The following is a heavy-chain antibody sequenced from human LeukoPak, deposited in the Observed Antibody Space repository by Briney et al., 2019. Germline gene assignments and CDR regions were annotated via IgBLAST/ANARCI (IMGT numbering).Heavy chain of an antibody. D-gene: IGHD1-7*01. CDR1: GFTFSSYA. J-gene: IGHJ4*02. V-gene: IGHV3-30*09. Sequence: GGSLRLSCAASGFTFSSYAMHWVRQAPGKGLEWVAVISYDGSNKYYADSVKGRFAISRDNSKNTLYLQMNSLGAEDTAVYYCARGKPGTGDYWGQGTLVTVSS. CDR2: ISYDGSNK. CDR3: ARGKPGTGDY.